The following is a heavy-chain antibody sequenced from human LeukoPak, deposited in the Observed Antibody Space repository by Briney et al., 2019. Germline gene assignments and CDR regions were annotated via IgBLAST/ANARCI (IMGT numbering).Heavy chain of an antibody. Sequence: ASVKVSCKASGYTFTGYYMHWVRQAPGQGLEWMGWINPNSGGTNYAQKFQGRVTMTRDTSISTAYMELSRLRSDDTAVYYCARDWGRWDYYDSSGYLNWFDPWGQGTLVTVSS. J-gene: IGHJ5*02. D-gene: IGHD3-22*01. CDR2: INPNSGGT. CDR1: GYTFTGYY. CDR3: ARDWGRWDYYDSSGYLNWFDP. V-gene: IGHV1-2*02.